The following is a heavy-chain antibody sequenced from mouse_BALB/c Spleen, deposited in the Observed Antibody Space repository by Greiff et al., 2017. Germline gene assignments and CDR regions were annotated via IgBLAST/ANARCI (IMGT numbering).Heavy chain of an antibody. CDR2: ISSGGST. J-gene: IGHJ3*01. V-gene: IGHV5-6-5*01. CDR3: ASFYYGNLAWFAY. Sequence: EVKLQESGGGLVKPGGSLKLSCAASGFTFSSYAMSWVRQTPEKRLEWVASISSGGSTYYPDSVKGRFTISRDNARNILYLQMSSLRSEDTAMYYCASFYYGNLAWFAYWGQGTLVTVSA. CDR1: GFTFSSYA. D-gene: IGHD2-1*01.